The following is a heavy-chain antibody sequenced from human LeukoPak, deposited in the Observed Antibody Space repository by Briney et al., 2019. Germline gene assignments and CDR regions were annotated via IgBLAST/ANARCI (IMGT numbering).Heavy chain of an antibody. CDR1: GFTFDDYA. J-gene: IGHJ4*02. D-gene: IGHD1-26*01. V-gene: IGHV3-9*01. Sequence: GRSLRVSCAASGFTFDDYAMHWVRQAPGKGLEWVSGISWNSVSIGYADSVKGRFTISRDNAKNSLYLQMNSLRAEDTALYYCAKDASSSGRQIDYWGQGTLVTVSS. CDR3: AKDASSSGRQIDY. CDR2: ISWNSVSI.